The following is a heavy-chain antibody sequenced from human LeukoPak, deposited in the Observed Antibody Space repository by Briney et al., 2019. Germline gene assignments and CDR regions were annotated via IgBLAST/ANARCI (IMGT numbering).Heavy chain of an antibody. D-gene: IGHD3-3*01. Sequence: SVKVSCKASGGTFSSYTISWVRQAPGQGLEWMGRIIPILGIANYAQKFQGRVTITADKSTSTAYMELSSLRSEDTAVYYCASLYGSYYDFWSGDYWGQGTLVTVSS. V-gene: IGHV1-69*02. CDR3: ASLYGSYYDFWSGDY. CDR2: IIPILGIA. CDR1: GGTFSSYT. J-gene: IGHJ4*02.